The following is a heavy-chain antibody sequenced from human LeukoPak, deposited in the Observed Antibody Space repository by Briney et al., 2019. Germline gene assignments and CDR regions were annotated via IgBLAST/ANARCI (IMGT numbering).Heavy chain of an antibody. CDR3: AKDRGHDYGDYVIDY. Sequence: GGSLRLSCAASGFSFSSYGMSWVRQAPGKGLEWVSAISGSGGSTYYADSVKGRFTISRDNSKNTLYLQMNSLRAEDTAVYYCAKDRGHDYGDYVIDYWGQGTLVTVSS. D-gene: IGHD4-17*01. CDR1: GFSFSSYG. J-gene: IGHJ4*02. V-gene: IGHV3-23*01. CDR2: ISGSGGST.